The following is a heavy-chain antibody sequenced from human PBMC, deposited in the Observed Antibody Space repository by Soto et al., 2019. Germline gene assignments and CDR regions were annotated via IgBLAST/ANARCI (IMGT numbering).Heavy chain of an antibody. Sequence: EVQLVESGGGLIQPGGSLRLSCAASGFAFSNYWMHWVRQAPGKGLVWVSRINRDGNTTTYADSVKGRFTISRDNSKNTLSIQMDSLRGEDTGVYYCVRPRWCSGGSCYEFDSWGQGTPVSVSS. CDR3: VRPRWCSGGSCYEFDS. J-gene: IGHJ4*02. D-gene: IGHD2-15*01. CDR1: GFAFSNYW. V-gene: IGHV3-74*01. CDR2: INRDGNTT.